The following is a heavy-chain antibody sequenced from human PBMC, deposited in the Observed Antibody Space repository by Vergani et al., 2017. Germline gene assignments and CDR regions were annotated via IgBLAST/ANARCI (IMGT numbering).Heavy chain of an antibody. D-gene: IGHD3-16*02. CDR1: GYTFTSYA. CDR3: AREGFDDYVWGSYRLRGGYYFDY. CDR2: INAGNGNT. Sequence: QVQLVQSWAEVQKPGASVKVSCKASGYTFTSYAMHWVRQAPGQRLEWMGWINAGNGNTKYSQKFQGRVTITRDTSASTAYMELSSLRSEETAVYYCAREGFDDYVWGSYRLRGGYYFDYWGQGTLVTVSS. J-gene: IGHJ4*02. V-gene: IGHV1-3*01.